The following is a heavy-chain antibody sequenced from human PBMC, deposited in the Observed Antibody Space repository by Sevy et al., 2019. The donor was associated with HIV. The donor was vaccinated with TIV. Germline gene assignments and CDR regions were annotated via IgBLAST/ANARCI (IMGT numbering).Heavy chain of an antibody. CDR1: GYTFTSYY. J-gene: IGHJ6*02. CDR3: YRDRKPSPSTHDSRSLGYYSAMDV. D-gene: IGHD3-22*01. V-gene: IGHV1-46*03. Sequence: ASVKVSCKASGYTFTSYYMHWVRQAPGQGLEWMGIINPSGGSTSYAQKFQGGVTMTRDTSTSTVYMELSSLRSEDTAVYYCYRDRKPSPSTHDSRSLGYYSAMDVWGQGTTVTVSS. CDR2: INPSGGST.